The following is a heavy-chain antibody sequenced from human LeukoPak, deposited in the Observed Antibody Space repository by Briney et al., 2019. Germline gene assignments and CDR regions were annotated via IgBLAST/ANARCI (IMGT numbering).Heavy chain of an antibody. J-gene: IGHJ2*01. CDR2: IKQDGSEK. CDR3: AREMDDSSGWWYFDL. V-gene: IGHV3-7*01. Sequence: GGSLRLSCAASGFTFSSYWMSWVRQAPGKGLEWVANIKQDGSEKYYVDSVKARFTISRENAKNSLYLQMNSLRAEDTAVYYCAREMDDSSGWWYFDLWGRGTLVTVSS. D-gene: IGHD6-19*01. CDR1: GFTFSSYW.